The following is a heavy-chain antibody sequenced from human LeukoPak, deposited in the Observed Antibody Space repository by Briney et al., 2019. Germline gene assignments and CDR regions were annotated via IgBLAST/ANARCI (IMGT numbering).Heavy chain of an antibody. CDR2: IYYSGTT. J-gene: IGHJ4*02. D-gene: IGHD6-13*01. CDR1: GDSISGHY. Sequence: SETLSLTCTVSGDSISGHYWNWIRQTPGKGLEWIGYIYYSGTTNYNPSLKSRVTISLDTSKNQFSLKLSSVTAADTAVYYCARESYSSSWNADYWGQGTLVTVSS. V-gene: IGHV4-59*11. CDR3: ARESYSSSWNADY.